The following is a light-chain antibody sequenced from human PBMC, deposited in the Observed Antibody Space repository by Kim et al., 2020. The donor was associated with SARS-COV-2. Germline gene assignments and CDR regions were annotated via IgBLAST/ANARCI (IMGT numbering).Light chain of an antibody. J-gene: IGLJ1*01. Sequence: GQSIAISSTGTSADIGYYDFVSWYQRHPDKAPKLIIYDVYNRPSAVSSRFSASKSGNTASLTISGLQAEDEAYYYCNSYRSDNTRVFGTGTKVTVL. CDR3: NSYRSDNTRV. CDR1: SADIGYYDF. V-gene: IGLV2-14*03. CDR2: DVY.